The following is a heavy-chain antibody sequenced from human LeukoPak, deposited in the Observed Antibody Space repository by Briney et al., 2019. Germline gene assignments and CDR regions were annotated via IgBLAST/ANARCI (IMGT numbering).Heavy chain of an antibody. D-gene: IGHD2-2*01. J-gene: IGHJ4*02. CDR3: AKVRARVVVVPAAIDY. V-gene: IGHV3-23*01. Sequence: GGSLRLSCAASGFTFSSYAMSWVRQAPGKGLEWVSAISGSGGSTYYADSVKGRFTISRDNSKNTLYLQMNSLRAKDTAVYYCAKVRARVVVVPAAIDYWGQGTLVTVSS. CDR2: ISGSGGST. CDR1: GFTFSSYA.